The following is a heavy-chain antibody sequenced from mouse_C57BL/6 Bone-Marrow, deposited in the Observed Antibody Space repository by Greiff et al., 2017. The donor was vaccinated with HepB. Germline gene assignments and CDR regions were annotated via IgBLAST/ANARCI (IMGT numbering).Heavy chain of an antibody. CDR3: ARKLPASPGFAY. CDR1: GYTFTSYW. Sequence: VQLQQPGAELVKPGASVKLSCKASGYTFTSYWMQWVKQRPGQGLEWIGEIDPSDSYTNYNQKFKGKATLTVDTSSSTAYMQLSSLTSEDSAVYYCARKLPASPGFAYWGQGTLVTVSA. CDR2: IDPSDSYT. J-gene: IGHJ3*01. D-gene: IGHD2-1*01. V-gene: IGHV1-50*01.